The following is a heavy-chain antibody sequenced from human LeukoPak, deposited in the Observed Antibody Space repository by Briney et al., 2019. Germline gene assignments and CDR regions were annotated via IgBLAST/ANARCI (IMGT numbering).Heavy chain of an antibody. V-gene: IGHV1-18*01. D-gene: IGHD5-12*01. CDR3: ARDDDWRATTEIDY. CDR2: IGAYNGNT. CDR1: GYTFTSYG. Sequence: ASVKVSCKASGYTFTSYGISWVRQAPGQGLEWMGWIGAYNGNTNYAQKLQGRVTMTTDTSTSTACMELRSLRSDDTAVYYCARDDDWRATTEIDYWGQGTLVTVSS. J-gene: IGHJ4*02.